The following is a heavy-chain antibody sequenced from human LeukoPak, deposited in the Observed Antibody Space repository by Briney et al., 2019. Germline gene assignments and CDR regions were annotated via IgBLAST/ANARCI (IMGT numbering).Heavy chain of an antibody. D-gene: IGHD6-13*01. V-gene: IGHV4-39*07. J-gene: IGHJ4*02. CDR1: GGSISSSSYY. CDR2: IYYSGST. CDR3: ARVDSSSWYGDYFDY. Sequence: SETQSLTCTVSGGSISSSSYYWGWIRQPPGKGLEWIGSIYYSGSTYYNPSLKSRVTISVDTSKNQFSLKLSSVTAADTAVYYCARVDSSSWYGDYFDYWGQGTLVTVSS.